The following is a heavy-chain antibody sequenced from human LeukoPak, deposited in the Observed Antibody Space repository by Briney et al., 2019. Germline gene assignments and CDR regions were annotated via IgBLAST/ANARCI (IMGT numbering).Heavy chain of an antibody. V-gene: IGHV3-30*18. Sequence: GRSLRLSCAASGFTFSSYGMHWVRQAPGKGLEWVAVMSYDGSKKYYADSVKDRFTISRENTKNTMYLQMNSLRAEDTAVYYCAKDMEYSYGWGGGYFDFWGQGTLVTVSS. J-gene: IGHJ4*02. CDR1: GFTFSSYG. CDR3: AKDMEYSYGWGGGYFDF. CDR2: MSYDGSKK. D-gene: IGHD5-18*01.